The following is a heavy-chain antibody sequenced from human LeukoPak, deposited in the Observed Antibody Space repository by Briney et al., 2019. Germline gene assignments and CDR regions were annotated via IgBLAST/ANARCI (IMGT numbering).Heavy chain of an antibody. D-gene: IGHD3-10*01. CDR2: IYYSGST. Sequence: SETLSLTCTVSGXSIFSYYWSWIRQPPGKGLEWIGYIYYSGSTNYNPSLKSRVTISVDTSKNQFSLKLSSVTAADTAVYYCARVGTYGSGSYLSWLDYWGQGTLVTVSS. CDR3: ARVGTYGSGSYLSWLDY. V-gene: IGHV4-59*01. J-gene: IGHJ4*02. CDR1: GXSIFSYY.